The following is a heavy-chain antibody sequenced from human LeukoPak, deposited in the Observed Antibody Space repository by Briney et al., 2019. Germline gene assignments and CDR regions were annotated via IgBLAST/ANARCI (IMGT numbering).Heavy chain of an antibody. CDR2: IWYDGSNK. CDR3: ARGWRKTIVEATVNFDY. Sequence: SLRLSCAASGFSFSNYGMHWVRQAPGKGLEWVAVIWYDGSNKYYADSVKGRFTISRDNSKNTLYLQMNSLRAEDTAVYYCARGWRKTIVEATVNFDYWGQGTLVTVSS. CDR1: GFSFSNYG. D-gene: IGHD1-26*01. V-gene: IGHV3-33*01. J-gene: IGHJ4*02.